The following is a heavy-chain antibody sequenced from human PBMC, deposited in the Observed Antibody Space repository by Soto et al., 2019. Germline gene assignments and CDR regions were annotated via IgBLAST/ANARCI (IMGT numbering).Heavy chain of an antibody. CDR1: GFTFSGSA. V-gene: IGHV3-73*01. Sequence: GPSLRLSYAASGFTFSGSAMRWVRLASGEGLGWVGRSRRKTNIDAKADAASVKGRFTISSEDSKNTAYLQMNSLKTEDTAVYYCTRPGIAVDHNWFNPWGQET. CDR2: SRRKTNIDAK. J-gene: IGHJ5*02. CDR3: TRPGIAVDHNWFNP. D-gene: IGHD6-19*01.